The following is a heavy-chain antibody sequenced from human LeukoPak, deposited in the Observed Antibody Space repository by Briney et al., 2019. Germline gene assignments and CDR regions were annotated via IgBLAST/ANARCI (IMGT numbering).Heavy chain of an antibody. CDR1: GFTFSSYW. D-gene: IGHD3-22*01. J-gene: IGHJ4*02. Sequence: GGSLRLSCAASGFTFSSYWMHWVRQAPGKGLVWVSRINSDGSSASYADSVKGRFTISRDNAKNTLYLQMNSLRAEDTAVYYCARVPYDSSGYYYFYYFDYWGQGTLVTVSS. CDR2: INSDGSSA. V-gene: IGHV3-74*01. CDR3: ARVPYDSSGYYYFYYFDY.